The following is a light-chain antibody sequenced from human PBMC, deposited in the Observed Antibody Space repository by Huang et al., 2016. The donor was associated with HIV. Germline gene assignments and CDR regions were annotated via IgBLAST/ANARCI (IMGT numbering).Light chain of an antibody. CDR2: GAS. V-gene: IGKV1-13*02. J-gene: IGKJ4*01. Sequence: AVQLTQSPSSLSASVGDTAIISCRASQDIGTSLAWYEQRPGAAPRLLIIGASSLQPGTPSRFSGHVSGPFFTLIIDNLQPDDFATYYCQQLSSYPVTFGGGTKLEIK. CDR3: QQLSSYPVT. CDR1: QDIGTS.